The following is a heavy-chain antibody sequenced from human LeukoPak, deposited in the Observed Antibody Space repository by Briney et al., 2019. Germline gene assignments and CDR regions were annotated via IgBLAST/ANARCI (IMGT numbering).Heavy chain of an antibody. CDR1: GRSFSSCSDH. CDR3: ARVTYYYGSGTREPGYYYYYMDV. V-gene: IGHV4-61*02. J-gene: IGHJ6*03. Sequence: SHTLSLTCTVSGRSFSSCSDHGRSIRRPAAKGLEWLGRICTSGSTNFNPVLKSRVTISVDTSKNQFSLKLSSVTAADTAVYCCARVTYYYGSGTREPGYYYYYMDVWGKGTTVTVSS. D-gene: IGHD3-10*01. CDR2: ICTSGST.